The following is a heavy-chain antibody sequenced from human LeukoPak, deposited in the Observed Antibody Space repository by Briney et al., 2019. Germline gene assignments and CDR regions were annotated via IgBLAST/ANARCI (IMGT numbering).Heavy chain of an antibody. J-gene: IGHJ1*01. CDR1: GGSISSYF. D-gene: IGHD4-17*01. CDR2: IYNSGHT. Sequence: SETLSLTCTVSGGSISSYFGGWIRQPPGKGLEWIGYIYNSGHTNYNPSLKSRVTISEDTSKNQLYLKLSSVTAADTAVYCCTRAAVTTSRYSHDWGECTLVTVSS. V-gene: IGHV4-59*01. CDR3: TRAAVTTSRYSHD.